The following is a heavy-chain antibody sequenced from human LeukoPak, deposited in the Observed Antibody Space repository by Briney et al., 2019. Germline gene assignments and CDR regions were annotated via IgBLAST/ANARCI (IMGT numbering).Heavy chain of an antibody. J-gene: IGHJ4*02. Sequence: GGSLRLSCAASGFTVSSYWMSWVRQAPGKGLEWVANIKQDGSEKYYVDSVKGRFTISRDNAKNSLYLQMNSLRAEDTAVYYCARSYGDYADYWGQGTLVTVSS. D-gene: IGHD4-17*01. CDR2: IKQDGSEK. V-gene: IGHV3-7*03. CDR1: GFTVSSYW. CDR3: ARSYGDYADY.